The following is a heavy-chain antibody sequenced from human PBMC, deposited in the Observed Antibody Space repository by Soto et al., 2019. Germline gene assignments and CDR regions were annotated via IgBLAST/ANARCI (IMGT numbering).Heavy chain of an antibody. V-gene: IGHV1-69*06. CDR2: IIPIFGTA. J-gene: IGHJ6*02. CDR1: GGTFSSYA. CDR3: ARKPEVRSSGWPYYYYYGMDV. D-gene: IGHD6-19*01. Sequence: QVQLVQSGAEVKKPGSSVKVSCKASGGTFSSYAISWVRQAPGQGLEWMGGIIPIFGTANYAQKFQGRVTITADKSTSTAYMELSSLRSEDTAVYYCARKPEVRSSGWPYYYYYGMDVWGQGTKVTVSS.